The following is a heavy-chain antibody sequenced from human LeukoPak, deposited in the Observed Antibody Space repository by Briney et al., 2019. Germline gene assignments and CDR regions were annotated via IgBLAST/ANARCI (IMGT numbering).Heavy chain of an antibody. V-gene: IGHV1-3*04. Sequence: AAVTVSCTPSGYTFTTYALHWVGQAPGQRREWMGWINTGNGDTRYSQQFQGRVTITRDTSASTAYMELSSLRSEDTAVYYCARRGGSGHEFGYDYWGQGTLVTVSS. J-gene: IGHJ4*02. CDR2: INTGNGDT. CDR3: ARRGGSGHEFGYDY. D-gene: IGHD5-12*01. CDR1: GYTFTTYA.